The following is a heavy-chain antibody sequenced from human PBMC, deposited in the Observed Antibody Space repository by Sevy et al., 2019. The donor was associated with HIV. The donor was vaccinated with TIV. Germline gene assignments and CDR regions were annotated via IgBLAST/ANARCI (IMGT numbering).Heavy chain of an antibody. D-gene: IGHD3-10*02. V-gene: IGHV3-48*03. CDR2: ISSSFTNI. Sequence: VGSLRLSCVASGFTFNIYEMNWVRQAPGQGLEWVSYISSSFTNIYYADSVKGRFTISRDNAKNSLYLQMNSLRAEDTAVYYCTNYVHYWGQGTLVTVSS. CDR3: TNYVHY. CDR1: GFTFNIYE. J-gene: IGHJ4*02.